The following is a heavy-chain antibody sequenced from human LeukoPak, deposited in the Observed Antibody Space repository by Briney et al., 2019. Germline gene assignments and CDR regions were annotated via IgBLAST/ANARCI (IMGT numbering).Heavy chain of an antibody. CDR1: GYSFTSYW. D-gene: IGHD3-22*01. CDR3: ASPPPYDSSGYASPEYFHH. Sequence: GESLKISCKGSGYSFTSYWIGWVRQMPGKGLEWMGMIYPGDSDTRYSPSFQGQVTISADKSISTAYLQWSSLKASDTAMYYCASPPPYDSSGYASPEYFHHWGQGTLVTVSS. J-gene: IGHJ1*01. V-gene: IGHV5-51*01. CDR2: IYPGDSDT.